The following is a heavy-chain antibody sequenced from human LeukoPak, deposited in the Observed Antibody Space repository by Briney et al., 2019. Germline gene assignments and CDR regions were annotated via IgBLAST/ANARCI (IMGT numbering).Heavy chain of an antibody. J-gene: IGHJ4*02. V-gene: IGHV4-39*01. D-gene: IGHD6-19*01. Sequence: PSETLSLTCTVSGAXISSSSYYWGWIRQPPGKGLEWIGSIYYSGSTYYNPSLKSRVTISVDTSKNQFSLKLSSVTAADTAVYYCARPYSSGWRGSFDYWGQGTLVTVSS. CDR1: GAXISSSSYY. CDR3: ARPYSSGWRGSFDY. CDR2: IYYSGST.